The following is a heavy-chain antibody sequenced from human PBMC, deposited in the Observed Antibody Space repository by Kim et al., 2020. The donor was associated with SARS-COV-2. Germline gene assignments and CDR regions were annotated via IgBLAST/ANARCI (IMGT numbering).Heavy chain of an antibody. V-gene: IGHV1-18*01. J-gene: IGHJ4*02. Sequence: ASVKVSCKASGYTFTSYGISWVRQAPGQGLEWMGWISAYNGNTNYAQKLQGRVTMTTDTSTSTAYMELRSLRSDDTAVYYCARDRVLRYFDWLHYTSKTPHFDNWGQGTLVTVSS. CDR2: ISAYNGNT. D-gene: IGHD3-9*01. CDR1: GYTFTSYG. CDR3: ARDRVLRYFDWLHYTSKTPHFDN.